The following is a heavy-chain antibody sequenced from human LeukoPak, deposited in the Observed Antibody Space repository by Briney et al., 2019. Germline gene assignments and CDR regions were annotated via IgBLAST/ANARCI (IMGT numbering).Heavy chain of an antibody. V-gene: IGHV4-34*01. CDR2: INHSGST. Sequence: PSETLSLTCAVYGGSFSGSYWSWIRQPPGKGLEWIGEINHSGSTNYNPSLKSRVTISVDTSKNQFSLKLSSVTAADTAVYYCARGSMVRGVGGYWGQGTLVTVSS. J-gene: IGHJ4*02. D-gene: IGHD3-10*01. CDR1: GGSFSGSY. CDR3: ARGSMVRGVGGY.